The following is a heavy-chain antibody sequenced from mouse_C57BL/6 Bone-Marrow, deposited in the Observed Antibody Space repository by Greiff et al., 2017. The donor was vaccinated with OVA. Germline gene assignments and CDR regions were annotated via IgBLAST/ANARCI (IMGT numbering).Heavy chain of an antibody. CDR2: ISSGSSTI. Sequence: EVMLVESGGGLVKPGGSLKLSCAASGFTFSDYGMHWVRQAPEKGLEWVAYISSGSSTIYYADTVKGRFTISRDNAKNTLYLQMSSLKSEDTAMYYCTREQLRPRYFDYWGQGTTLTVSS. CDR1: GFTFSDYG. J-gene: IGHJ2*01. CDR3: TREQLRPRYFDY. D-gene: IGHD3-2*02. V-gene: IGHV5-17*03.